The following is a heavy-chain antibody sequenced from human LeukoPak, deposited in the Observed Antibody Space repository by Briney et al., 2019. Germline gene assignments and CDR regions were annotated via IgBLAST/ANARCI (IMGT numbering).Heavy chain of an antibody. CDR3: ARDRMDYEADY. Sequence: QSGGSLRLSCAASGFTFSSYAMNWVRQAPGKGLEWVSYISSSGSTIYYADSVKGRFTISRDNAKNSLYLQMNSLRAEDTAVYYCARDRMDYEADYWGQGTLVTVSS. J-gene: IGHJ4*02. CDR1: GFTFSSYA. V-gene: IGHV3-48*03. CDR2: ISSSGSTI. D-gene: IGHD4-17*01.